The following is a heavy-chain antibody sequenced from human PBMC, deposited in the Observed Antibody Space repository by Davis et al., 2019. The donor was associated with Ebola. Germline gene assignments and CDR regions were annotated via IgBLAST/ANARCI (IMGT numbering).Heavy chain of an antibody. D-gene: IGHD2-21*01. CDR1: GFTFSSYT. V-gene: IGHV3-48*04. CDR2: ISSSSLTT. Sequence: GGSLRLSCVASGFTFSSYTMNWVRQAPGKGLEWLSYISSSSLTTYSADSVKGRFTVSRDNAKNMLYLQMNSLRVEDTAVYYCARDYSVDYWGQGTLVTVSS. J-gene: IGHJ4*02. CDR3: ARDYSVDY.